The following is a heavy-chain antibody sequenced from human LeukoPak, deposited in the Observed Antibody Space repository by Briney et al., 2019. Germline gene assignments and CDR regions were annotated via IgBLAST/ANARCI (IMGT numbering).Heavy chain of an antibody. D-gene: IGHD3-16*02. J-gene: IGHJ4*02. CDR2: IRSKAYGGTT. V-gene: IGHV3-49*04. CDR3: TRYVWGIYRVPFDS. Sequence: GRSLRLSCTASGFTFRDYAMSWVRQAPGKGLEWVGFIRSKAYGGTTEYAASVKGRFTSSRDDSKSIAYLQMDSLKPEDTAVYYCTRYVWGIYRVPFDSWGQGTLVTVSS. CDR1: GFTFRDYA.